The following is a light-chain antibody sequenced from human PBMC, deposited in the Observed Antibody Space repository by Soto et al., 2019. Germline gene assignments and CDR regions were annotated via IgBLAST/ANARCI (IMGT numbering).Light chain of an antibody. J-gene: IGLJ1*01. CDR3: SSYAGSSNV. CDR2: EVN. Sequence: QSVLTQPPSASGSPGQSVAISCTGTSSDVGGYNYFSWYQQHPGKAPKLMIYEVNKLPSGVPDRFFGSKSGTTASLTVSGRQAEDEADYYCSSYAGSSNVFGTGTKVTVL. CDR1: SSDVGGYNY. V-gene: IGLV2-8*01.